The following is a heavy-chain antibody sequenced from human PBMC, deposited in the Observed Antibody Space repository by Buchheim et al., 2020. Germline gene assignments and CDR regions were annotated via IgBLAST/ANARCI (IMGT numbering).Heavy chain of an antibody. Sequence: QVQLVQSGAEVKKPGSSVKLSCKASGYTFTSYYMHWVRQAPGQGLEWMGIINPSGGSTTYAQRFKGRVTMTRDTSTSTVYMELRSLRSEDTAVYYCAREIPQYSTSSEDYWGQGT. CDR2: INPSGGST. V-gene: IGHV1-46*01. J-gene: IGHJ4*02. D-gene: IGHD6-6*01. CDR1: GYTFTSYY. CDR3: AREIPQYSTSSEDY.